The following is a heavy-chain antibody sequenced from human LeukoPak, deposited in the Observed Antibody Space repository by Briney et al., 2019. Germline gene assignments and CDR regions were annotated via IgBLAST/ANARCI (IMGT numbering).Heavy chain of an antibody. CDR1: GDSLTSGSRY. Sequence: SQTLSLTCTVSGDSLTSGSRYWSWIRQPAGKGLEWIGHIITSTRTTYNPSLDSRVTISGDTAKNQFSLKLDSVTASDTAVYFCARCMSELDYGDYAYYYHMDVWGKGTTDRVSS. D-gene: IGHD4-17*01. CDR3: ARCMSELDYGDYAYYYHMDV. V-gene: IGHV4-61*09. CDR2: IITSTRT. J-gene: IGHJ6*04.